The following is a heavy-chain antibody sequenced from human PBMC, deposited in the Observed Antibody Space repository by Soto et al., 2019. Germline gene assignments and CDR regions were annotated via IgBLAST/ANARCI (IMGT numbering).Heavy chain of an antibody. Sequence: PSETLSLTCTVSGGSISSYYWSWIRQPPGKGLEWIGYIYYSGSTNYNPSLKSRVTISVDTSKNQFSLKLSSVTAADTAVYYCARGSSLLWFGESYYYYGMDVWGQGTTVTVSS. CDR2: IYYSGST. D-gene: IGHD3-10*01. J-gene: IGHJ6*02. CDR3: ARGSSLLWFGESYYYYGMDV. CDR1: GGSISSYY. V-gene: IGHV4-59*01.